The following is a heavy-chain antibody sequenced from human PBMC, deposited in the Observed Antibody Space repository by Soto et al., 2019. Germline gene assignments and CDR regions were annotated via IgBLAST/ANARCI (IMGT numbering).Heavy chain of an antibody. CDR2: INDSGST. Sequence: SETLSLTCAVYGGAFRGYYWSWIRQPPGEGLEWLGEINDSGSTNYNPSLKSRITISLDTSKKEISLRLSSVTAADTAVYYCARERGRYCSGESCYPFGPWGQGALVTVSS. J-gene: IGHJ5*02. V-gene: IGHV4-34*01. CDR1: GGAFRGYY. CDR3: ARERGRYCSGESCYPFGP. D-gene: IGHD2-15*01.